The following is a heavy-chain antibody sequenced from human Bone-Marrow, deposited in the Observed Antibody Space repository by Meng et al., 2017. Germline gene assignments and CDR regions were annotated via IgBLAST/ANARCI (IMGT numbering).Heavy chain of an antibody. J-gene: IGHJ4*02. CDR3: ARAWGGSGSFYRY. V-gene: IGHV3-30*01. CDR2: ISYDGSNK. CDR1: GFTFSSYA. Sequence: GESLKISCAASGFTFSSYAMHWVRQAPGKGLEWVAVISYDGSNKYYADSVKGRFTISRDNSKNTLYLQMNSLRAEDTAVYYWARAWGGSGSFYRYWGQGTLVTVSS. D-gene: IGHD3-10*01.